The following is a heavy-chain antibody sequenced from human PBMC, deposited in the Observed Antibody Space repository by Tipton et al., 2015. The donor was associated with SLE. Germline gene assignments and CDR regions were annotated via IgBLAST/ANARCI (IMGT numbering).Heavy chain of an antibody. D-gene: IGHD1-26*01. CDR2: ISSSSSTT. CDR1: GFTFSSYS. J-gene: IGHJ4*02. Sequence: SLRLSCAAPGFTFSSYSMNWVRQAPGKGLEWVSYISSSSSTTYYADSVKGRFTISRDNSKNTLYLQMNSLRAEDTAVYYCARVGAPWRFDYWGQGTLVTDSS. CDR3: ARVGAPWRFDY. V-gene: IGHV3-48*01.